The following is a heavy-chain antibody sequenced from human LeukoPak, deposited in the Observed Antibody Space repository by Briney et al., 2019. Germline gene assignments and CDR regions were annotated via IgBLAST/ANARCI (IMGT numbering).Heavy chain of an antibody. J-gene: IGHJ4*02. V-gene: IGHV1-2*02. CDR1: GYTFTGYY. Sequence: GASVTVSCKASGYTFTGYYMHWVRQAPGQGLEWMAWINPNSGGTNYAQKFQGRVTMTRDTSISTAYMELSRLRSDDTAVYYCARLGSGSYSQNFDYWGQGTLVTVSS. D-gene: IGHD3-10*01. CDR2: INPNSGGT. CDR3: ARLGSGSYSQNFDY.